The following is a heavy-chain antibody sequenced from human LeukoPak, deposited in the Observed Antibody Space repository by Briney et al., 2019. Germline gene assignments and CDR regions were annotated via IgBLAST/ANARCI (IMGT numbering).Heavy chain of an antibody. CDR3: ARESYSHFDY. CDR1: GFTFRDYY. CDR2: IDNIANTI. V-gene: IGHV3-11*01. Sequence: GGSLRLSCTASGFTFRDYYMTWIRQAPGKGLEWISYIDNIANTIYYADSVKGRFTISRDNAYNSLYLQMNSLRAEDTAVYYCARESYSHFDYWGQGTLVTVSS. J-gene: IGHJ4*02. D-gene: IGHD1-26*01.